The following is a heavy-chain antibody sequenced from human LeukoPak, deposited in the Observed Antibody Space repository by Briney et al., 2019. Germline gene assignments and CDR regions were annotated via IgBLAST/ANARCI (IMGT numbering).Heavy chain of an antibody. CDR3: ARTYYYGSGSYQFPAY. D-gene: IGHD3-10*01. V-gene: IGHV5-51*01. Sequence: GESLKISCKGSGYSFTSYWIAWVRQMPGKGLEWMGIIYPDDSDTRYSPSFQGQVTISADKSISTAYLQWSSLKASDTAMYYCARTYYYGSGSYQFPAYWGQGTLVTVSS. CDR1: GYSFTSYW. J-gene: IGHJ4*02. CDR2: IYPDDSDT.